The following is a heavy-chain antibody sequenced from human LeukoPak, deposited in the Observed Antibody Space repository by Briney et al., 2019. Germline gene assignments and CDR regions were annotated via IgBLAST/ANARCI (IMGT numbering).Heavy chain of an antibody. V-gene: IGHV4-34*01. D-gene: IGHD3-10*01. CDR3: ARVRRITMVRGPFGP. CDR2: INHSGST. CDR1: GGSFSGYY. Sequence: SETLSLTCAVYGGSFSGYYWSWIRQPPGKGLEWIGEINHSGSTNYNPSLKSRATISVDTSKNQSSLTLSSVTAADTAVYYCARVRRITMVRGPFGPWGQGTLVTVSS. J-gene: IGHJ5*02.